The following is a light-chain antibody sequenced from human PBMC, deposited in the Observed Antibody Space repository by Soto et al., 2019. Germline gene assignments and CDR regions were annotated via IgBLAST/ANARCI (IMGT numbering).Light chain of an antibody. V-gene: IGKV1-33*01. J-gene: IGKJ5*01. CDR3: EHYANLPIT. CDR1: QGISHY. CDR2: DAS. Sequence: IQRPQTPSSLSASVGDRVTITCQAGQGISHYLNWYQQKPGKAPKLLIYDASNLDTGVPSRFSGSGSGTDFTFTITSLQPEDGTTYFSEHYANLPITSSQGTRLE.